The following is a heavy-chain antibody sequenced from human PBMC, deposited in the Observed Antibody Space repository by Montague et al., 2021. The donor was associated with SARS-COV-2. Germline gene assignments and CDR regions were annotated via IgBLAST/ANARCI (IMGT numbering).Heavy chain of an antibody. CDR3: ARRSSGGWCAGTTCSGSAFDS. J-gene: IGHJ4*02. V-gene: IGHV4-39*01. CDR1: GASISSSYY. CDR2: IYFSGTT. Sequence: SETLSLTRTVSGASISSSYYWGWIRQPSGKGLEWIGSIYFSGTTYYNPSLKGRVTISEDSSRQQFSLKMTFVTAADTAVYFCARRSSGGWCAGTTCSGSAFDSWGQGTLVTVSS. D-gene: IGHD5-12*01.